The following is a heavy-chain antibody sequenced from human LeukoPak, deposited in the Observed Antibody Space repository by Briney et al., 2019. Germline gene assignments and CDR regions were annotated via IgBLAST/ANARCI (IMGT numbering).Heavy chain of an antibody. CDR3: AKPLGGSYLFDR. V-gene: IGHV3-23*01. CDR2: IEVGGAIT. Sequence: PGGSLRPSCAASGFTFSSYAMTWVRRAPGKGLEWVSTIEVGGAITHYAASVKGRFTISRDTSKKILYLQMDSLRPEDTAVYYCAKPLGGSYLFDRWGQGTLVTVSS. J-gene: IGHJ4*02. D-gene: IGHD1-26*01. CDR1: GFTFSSYA.